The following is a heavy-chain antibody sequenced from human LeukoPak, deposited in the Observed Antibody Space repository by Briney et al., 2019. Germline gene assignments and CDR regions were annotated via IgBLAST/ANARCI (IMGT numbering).Heavy chain of an antibody. D-gene: IGHD6-13*01. J-gene: IGHJ3*02. Sequence: PGGSLRLSCAASGFTFSSYSMNWVRQAPGKGLEWVSVISGSGDSTDYADSVKGRFTISRVNSKNTLYLQMNSLRAEDTAVYYCARIIPLSHAYAAGIAAARTPTKGAFDIWGQGTMGTVSS. V-gene: IGHV3-23*01. CDR1: GFTFSSYS. CDR3: ARIIPLSHAYAAGIAAARTPTKGAFDI. CDR2: ISGSGDST.